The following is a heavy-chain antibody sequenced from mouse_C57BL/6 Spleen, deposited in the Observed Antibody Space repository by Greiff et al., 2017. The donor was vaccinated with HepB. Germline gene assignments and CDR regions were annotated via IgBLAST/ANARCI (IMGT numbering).Heavy chain of an antibody. D-gene: IGHD2-3*01. CDR3: ARQEAYDGYYDAMDY. J-gene: IGHJ4*01. Sequence: QVQLQQPGAELVKPGASVKMSCKASGYTFTSYWITWVNQRPGKGLEWIGDIYPGSGSTNYNEKFKSKATLTIDTSSRTAYMQLSSLTSEDSAVYYCARQEAYDGYYDAMDYWGQGTSVTVSS. V-gene: IGHV1-55*01. CDR2: IYPGSGST. CDR1: GYTFTSYW.